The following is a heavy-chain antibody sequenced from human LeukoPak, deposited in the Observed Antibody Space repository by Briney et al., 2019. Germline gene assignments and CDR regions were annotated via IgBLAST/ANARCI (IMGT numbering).Heavy chain of an antibody. J-gene: IGHJ6*03. Sequence: GGSLRLSCAASGFTFSSYAMSWVRQAPGKGLEWVSAISGSGGSTYYADSVKGRFTISRDNSKNTLYLQMNSLRAEDTAVYYCAKSYYDFWSGYYPAYYYYMDVWGKGTTVTVSS. V-gene: IGHV3-23*01. CDR1: GFTFSSYA. CDR2: ISGSGGST. CDR3: AKSYYDFWSGYYPAYYYYMDV. D-gene: IGHD3-3*01.